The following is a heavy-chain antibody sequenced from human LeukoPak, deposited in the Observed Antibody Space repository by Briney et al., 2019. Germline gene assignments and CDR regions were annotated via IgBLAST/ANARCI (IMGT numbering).Heavy chain of an antibody. J-gene: IGHJ4*02. CDR3: ARGGYYFDY. CDR2: INTNTGNL. V-gene: IGHV7-4-1*02. CDR1: GYTFTSYA. Sequence: ASVKVSCKASGYTFTSYAMNWVRQAPGQGLEWTGWINTNTGNLTSAQGFTGRFVFSLDTSVNTAYLQISSLKAEDTAVYYCARGGYYFDYWGQGTLVTVSS. D-gene: IGHD3-16*01.